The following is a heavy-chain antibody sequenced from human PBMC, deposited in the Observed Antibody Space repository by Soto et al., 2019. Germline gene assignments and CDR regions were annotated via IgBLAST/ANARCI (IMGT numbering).Heavy chain of an antibody. V-gene: IGHV4-39*01. D-gene: IGHD3-22*01. Sequence: SETLSLTCTVSGGSISSSSYYWGRIRQPPGKGLEWIGSIYYSGSTYYNPSLKSRVTISVDTSKNQFSLKLSSVTAADTAVYYCARCNPNYYDSSGYWPYWGQGTLVTVSS. CDR3: ARCNPNYYDSSGYWPY. CDR2: IYYSGST. CDR1: GGSISSSSYY. J-gene: IGHJ4*02.